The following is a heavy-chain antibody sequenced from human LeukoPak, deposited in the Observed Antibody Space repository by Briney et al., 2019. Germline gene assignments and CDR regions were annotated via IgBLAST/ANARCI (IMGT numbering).Heavy chain of an antibody. Sequence: SETLSLTCAVYGGSFSGHYWSWIRQPPGKGLEWIGEINHSGSTNYNPSLKSRVTISVDTSKNQFSLKLSSVTAADTAVYCCARRPVRSPVVPPYYFDYWGQGTLVTVSS. CDR3: ARRPVRSPVVPPYYFDY. CDR1: GGSFSGHY. CDR2: INHSGST. J-gene: IGHJ4*02. V-gene: IGHV4-34*01. D-gene: IGHD2-21*01.